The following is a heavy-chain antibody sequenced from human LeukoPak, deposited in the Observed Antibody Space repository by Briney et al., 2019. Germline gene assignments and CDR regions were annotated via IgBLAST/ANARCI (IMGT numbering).Heavy chain of an antibody. D-gene: IGHD1-7*01. CDR2: ISGSSTFT. CDR1: GFTFSDSY. V-gene: IGHV3-11*05. Sequence: GGSLRLSCAASGFTFSDSYMSWIRQAPGKGLEWVSYISGSSTFTNFADSVRGRFTISRDNAKNSLYLQMNGLRAEDTAVYYCARGRELLGWYSDLWGRGTLVTVSS. J-gene: IGHJ2*01. CDR3: ARGRELLGWYSDL.